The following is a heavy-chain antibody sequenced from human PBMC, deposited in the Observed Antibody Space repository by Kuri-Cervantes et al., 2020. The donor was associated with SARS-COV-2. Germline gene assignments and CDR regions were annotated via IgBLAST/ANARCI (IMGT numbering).Heavy chain of an antibody. CDR3: AKEVDFGDYGYYYMDV. Sequence: GGSLRLSCATSGFTFSGYAMHWVRQAPGKGPEWVAVVSYDGSDNDYADSVKGRFTISRDNSKNTLYLQMNSLRVEDTAVYYCAKEVDFGDYGYYYMDVWGKGTTVTVSS. CDR1: GFTFSGYA. CDR2: VSYDGSDN. J-gene: IGHJ6*03. V-gene: IGHV3-30*04. D-gene: IGHD4-17*01.